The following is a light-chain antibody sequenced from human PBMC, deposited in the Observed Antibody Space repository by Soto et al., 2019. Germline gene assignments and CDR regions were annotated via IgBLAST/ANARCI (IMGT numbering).Light chain of an antibody. CDR2: GAS. Sequence: EIVLTQSPATLSLSPGERATLSCRASQSVRFYLAWYQQKPGQAPRLLIYGASSRATGIPDRFSGSGSGTDFTLTISRLEPEDFAVYYCQQYGSSPRTFGQGTKVEIK. J-gene: IGKJ1*01. V-gene: IGKV3-20*01. CDR3: QQYGSSPRT. CDR1: QSVRFY.